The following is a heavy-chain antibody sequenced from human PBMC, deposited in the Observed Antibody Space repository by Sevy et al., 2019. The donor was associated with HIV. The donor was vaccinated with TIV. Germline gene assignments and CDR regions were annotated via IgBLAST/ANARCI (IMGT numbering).Heavy chain of an antibody. D-gene: IGHD1-1*01. V-gene: IGHV3-23*01. CDR3: AEESTGKRDY. CDR2: IIASGTT. Sequence: GGSLRLSCAASGFTFSSYAMGWVRQAPGKGLEWVSVIIASGTTYYTDSVKGRFTISRDNSKNMMYLQMNSLRAEDTAIYYCAEESTGKRDYWGQGTLVTVSS. J-gene: IGHJ4*02. CDR1: GFTFSSYA.